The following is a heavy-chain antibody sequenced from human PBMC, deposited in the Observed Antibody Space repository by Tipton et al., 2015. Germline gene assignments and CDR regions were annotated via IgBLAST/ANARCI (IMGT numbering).Heavy chain of an antibody. V-gene: IGHV4-38-2*01. CDR3: ARARGRHGGLFDS. Sequence: GLVKPSETLSLTCAVSAYSISTDYYWVWIRQPPGKGLEWIGSISHSGNTYYNPSLKSRVTISVDTSKTQFSLKMSSVTASDTAVYYCARARGRHGGLFDSWGQGILVTVSS. J-gene: IGHJ4*02. D-gene: IGHD4-23*01. CDR2: ISHSGNT. CDR1: AYSISTDYY.